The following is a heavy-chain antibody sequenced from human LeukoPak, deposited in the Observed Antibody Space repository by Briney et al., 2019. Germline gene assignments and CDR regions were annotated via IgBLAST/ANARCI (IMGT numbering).Heavy chain of an antibody. J-gene: IGHJ4*02. V-gene: IGHV1-69*13. CDR3: ARAGKVAAAFLEHRYYFDY. CDR2: IIPIFGTA. Sequence: GASVKVSCKASGGTFSSYAISWVRQAPGQGLEWMGGIIPIFGTANYAQKFQGRVTITADESTSTAYMELSSLRSEDTAVYYCARAGKVAAAFLEHRYYFDYWGQGTLVTVSS. CDR1: GGTFSSYA. D-gene: IGHD6-13*01.